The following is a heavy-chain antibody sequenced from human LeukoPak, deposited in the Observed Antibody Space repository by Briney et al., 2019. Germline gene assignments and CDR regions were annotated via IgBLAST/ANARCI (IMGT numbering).Heavy chain of an antibody. D-gene: IGHD2-15*01. CDR1: GGSISSGGYS. CDR3: ASTEGYCSGGSCYSPHDAFDI. J-gene: IGHJ3*02. V-gene: IGHV4-30-2*01. CDR2: IYHSGST. Sequence: PSETLSLTCAVSGGSISSGGYSWSWIRQPPGKGLEWIGYIYHSGSTYYNPSLKSRVTISVDRSKNQFSLKLSSVTAADTAVYYCASTEGYCSGGSCYSPHDAFDIWGQGTMVTVSS.